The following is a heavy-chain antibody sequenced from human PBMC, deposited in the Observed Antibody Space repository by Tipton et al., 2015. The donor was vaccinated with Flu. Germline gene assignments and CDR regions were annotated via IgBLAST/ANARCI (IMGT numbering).Heavy chain of an antibody. D-gene: IGHD2-2*01. CDR3: ARGDEVVPAGIDY. CDR1: GFTFSNYW. V-gene: IGHV3-7*01. CDR2: IRKDGSEK. Sequence: SLRLSCVASGFTFSNYWMTWVRQAPGKGLEWVANIRKDGSEKYYVDSVKGRFTISRDNPKNSVFLQMNSLRAEDTAVYYSARGDEVVPAGIDYWGQGTLVAVSS. J-gene: IGHJ4*02.